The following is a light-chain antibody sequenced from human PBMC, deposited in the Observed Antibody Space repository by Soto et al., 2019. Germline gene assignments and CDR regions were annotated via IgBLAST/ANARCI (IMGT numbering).Light chain of an antibody. CDR2: DTS. Sequence: EIVLTQSQGTLSLSPGERATLSCRASQSVSNNYLAWYQQKPGQAPRLLIYDTSTRATGIPARFSGSGSGTEFTLTISSLQSEDFAVYYCQQYSNWPPITFGQGTRLEIK. CDR1: QSVSNN. V-gene: IGKV3-15*01. J-gene: IGKJ5*01. CDR3: QQYSNWPPIT.